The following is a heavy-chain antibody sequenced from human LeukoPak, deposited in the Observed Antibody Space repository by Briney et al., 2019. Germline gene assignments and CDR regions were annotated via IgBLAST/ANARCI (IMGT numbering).Heavy chain of an antibody. V-gene: IGHV4-59*01. J-gene: IGHJ4*02. Sequence: SETLSLTCTVSGGPISSYYCSWIRQPPGKGLEWIGYIYYSGSTNYNPSLKSRVTISVDTSKNQFSLKLSSVTAADTAVYYCARAAVPAAHDYWGQGTLVTVSS. CDR3: ARAAVPAAHDY. D-gene: IGHD2-2*01. CDR2: IYYSGST. CDR1: GGPISSYY.